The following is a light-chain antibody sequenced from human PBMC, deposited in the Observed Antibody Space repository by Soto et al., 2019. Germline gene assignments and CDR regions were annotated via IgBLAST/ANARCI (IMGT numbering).Light chain of an antibody. CDR1: QSVSSS. V-gene: IGKV3-15*01. CDR2: GAS. Sequence: EIGMTQSPATLSVSPGERVTLSCRASQSVSSSLGWYQQKPGQAPRLLIYGASTRATGIPDRFSGSGSGTEFTLTISSLQSEDFAVYYCQQYSHWRTFGQGTKVDIK. J-gene: IGKJ1*01. CDR3: QQYSHWRT.